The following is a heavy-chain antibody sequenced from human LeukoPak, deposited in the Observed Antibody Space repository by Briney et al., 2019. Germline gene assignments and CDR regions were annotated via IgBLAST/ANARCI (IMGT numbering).Heavy chain of an antibody. V-gene: IGHV3-30*03. D-gene: IGHD1-26*01. CDR1: GFSFSGYD. Sequence: GRSLRLSCAASGFSFSGYDMHWVRQAPGKGLEWVAFISYDGSNKYYVDSVKGRFTISRDNSKNTLYLQMNSLRAEDTAVYHCADSGSYSLYWGQGTLVTVSS. J-gene: IGHJ4*02. CDR2: ISYDGSNK. CDR3: ADSGSYSLY.